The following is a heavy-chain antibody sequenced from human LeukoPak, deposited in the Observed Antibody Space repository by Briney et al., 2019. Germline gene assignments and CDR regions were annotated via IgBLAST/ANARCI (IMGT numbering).Heavy chain of an antibody. CDR3: ARRADFWSGPTPHFDY. J-gene: IGHJ4*02. D-gene: IGHD3-3*01. Sequence: SETLSPTCTVSGGSISSSSYYWGWIRQPPGKGLEWIGSIYYSGSTYYNPSLKSRVTISVDTSKNQFSLKLSSATAADTAVYYCARRADFWSGPTPHFDYWGQGTLVTVSS. CDR1: GGSISSSSYY. V-gene: IGHV4-39*01. CDR2: IYYSGST.